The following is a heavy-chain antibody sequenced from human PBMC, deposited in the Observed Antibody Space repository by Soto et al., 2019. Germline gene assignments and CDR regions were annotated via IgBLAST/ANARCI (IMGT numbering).Heavy chain of an antibody. Sequence: ASVKVSCKASGYTFTSYDINWVRQATGQGLEWMGWMNPNSGNTGYAQKFQGRVTMTSNTSISTAYMELSSLRSEDTAVYYCARERGSGSYYNPWFDPWGQGTLVTVSS. CDR3: ARERGSGSYYNPWFDP. CDR2: MNPNSGNT. J-gene: IGHJ5*02. V-gene: IGHV1-8*01. CDR1: GYTFTSYD. D-gene: IGHD3-10*01.